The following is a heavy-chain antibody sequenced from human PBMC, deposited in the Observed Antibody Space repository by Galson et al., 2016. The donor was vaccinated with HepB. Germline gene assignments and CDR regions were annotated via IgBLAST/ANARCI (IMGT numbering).Heavy chain of an antibody. CDR3: ARDLGDYRGMDV. CDR2: MNSDASSK. CDR1: GFTFSNYW. J-gene: IGHJ6*02. Sequence: SLRLSCAASGFTFSNYWMHWVRQAPGKGLMWVSRMNSDASSKNYADFVKGRFTIARDNAKNTLFLQMNSLRAEDTAVYYCARDLGDYRGMDVWGQGTTVTVSS. V-gene: IGHV3-74*01. D-gene: IGHD4-17*01.